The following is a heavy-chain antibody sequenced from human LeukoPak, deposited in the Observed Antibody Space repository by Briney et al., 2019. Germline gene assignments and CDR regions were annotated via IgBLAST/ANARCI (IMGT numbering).Heavy chain of an antibody. CDR3: ARDSNSYGSGATIDY. J-gene: IGHJ4*02. CDR2: IWYDGSNK. V-gene: IGHV3-33*01. CDR1: GFTFSTYG. D-gene: IGHD3-10*01. Sequence: GGSLRLSCAASGFTFSTYGLHWVRQAPGKGLEWLTDIWYDGSNKYYTDSVKGRFTISRDNSKNTLYLQMSSLRAEDTAVYYCARDSNSYGSGATIDYWGQGTLVTVSS.